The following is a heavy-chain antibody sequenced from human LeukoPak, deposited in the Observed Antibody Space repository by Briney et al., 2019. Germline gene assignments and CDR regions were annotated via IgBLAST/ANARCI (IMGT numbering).Heavy chain of an antibody. CDR1: GGSISSYY. V-gene: IGHV4-59*08. J-gene: IGHJ3*02. CDR2: MYYSGST. Sequence: RSEALSLTCTVSGGSISSYYWSWSRQPPGKGLEWIGSMYYSGSTNYKPSLKSRVTTSVDTSKDQFSLKLSSVTAADTAVYYCARHAYYYDRSGSYEAFDIWGQGTLVTVSS. D-gene: IGHD3-22*01. CDR3: ARHAYYYDRSGSYEAFDI.